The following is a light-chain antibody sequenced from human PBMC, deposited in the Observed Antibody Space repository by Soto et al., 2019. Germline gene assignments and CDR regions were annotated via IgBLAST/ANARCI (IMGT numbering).Light chain of an antibody. CDR3: QQYSDWPLT. CDR1: QSVYIN. V-gene: IGKV3D-15*01. CDR2: GAS. Sequence: EIVMTQSPATLSVSPGERATLSCRASQSVYINLAWYQHRPGQAPRLLLNGASTRAAGIPDRLSGSGSGTEFTLTINRLQSEDFAVYYCQQYSDWPLTFGGGTKVEIK. J-gene: IGKJ4*01.